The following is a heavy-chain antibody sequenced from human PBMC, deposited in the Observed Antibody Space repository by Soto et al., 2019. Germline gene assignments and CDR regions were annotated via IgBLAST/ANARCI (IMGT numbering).Heavy chain of an antibody. Sequence: SETLSLTCTVSGGSISSYYWSWIRQPPGKGLEWIGYIYYSGSTNYTPSLKSRVTISVDTSKNQFSLKLSSVTAADTAVYYCARLGRATKIATPYFDYWGQGTLVTVSS. D-gene: IGHD3-10*01. V-gene: IGHV4-59*12. CDR3: ARLGRATKIATPYFDY. CDR2: IYYSGST. J-gene: IGHJ4*02. CDR1: GGSISSYY.